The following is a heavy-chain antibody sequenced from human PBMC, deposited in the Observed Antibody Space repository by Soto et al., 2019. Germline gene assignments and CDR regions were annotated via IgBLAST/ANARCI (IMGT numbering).Heavy chain of an antibody. V-gene: IGHV4-59*01. D-gene: IGHD2-2*01. J-gene: IGHJ6*02. CDR2: IYYSGST. CDR1: GGSISSYY. Sequence: SETLSLTCTASGGSISSYYWSWIRQPPGKGLEWIGYIYYSGSTNYNPSLKSRVTISVDTSKNQFSLKLSSVTAADTAVYYCARDRGGYCSSTSCATYYYYGMDVWGQGTTVTVSS. CDR3: ARDRGGYCSSTSCATYYYYGMDV.